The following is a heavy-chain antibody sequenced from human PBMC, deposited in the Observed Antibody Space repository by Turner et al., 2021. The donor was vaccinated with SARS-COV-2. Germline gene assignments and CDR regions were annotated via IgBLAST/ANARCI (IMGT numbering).Heavy chain of an antibody. J-gene: IGHJ4*02. Sequence: EVQLVESGGGLVQPGGSLRLSCAASGFTVSSNYMSWVRRAPGKGLEWVSLIYSGGSTDYADSVKGRFTISRDNSKNTLYLQMNSLRAEDTAVYYCAKPPGEQWLVLALVFDYWGQGTLVTVSS. CDR1: GFTVSSNY. CDR3: AKPPGEQWLVLALVFDY. V-gene: IGHV3-66*04. D-gene: IGHD6-19*01. CDR2: IYSGGST.